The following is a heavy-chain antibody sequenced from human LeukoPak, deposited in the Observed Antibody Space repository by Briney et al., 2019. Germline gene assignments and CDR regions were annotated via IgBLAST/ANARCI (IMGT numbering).Heavy chain of an antibody. CDR2: IKKDGSEK. D-gene: IGHD2-15*01. Sequence: GGSLRLSCAASGFTLSTYAMSWVRQAPGKGLEWVANIKKDGSEKYYVDAVKGRFTISRDNAKNSLYLQMNSLRAEDTAVYYCARQYCSGGSCYQPWGQGTLVTVSS. J-gene: IGHJ5*02. CDR3: ARQYCSGGSCYQP. V-gene: IGHV3-7*01. CDR1: GFTLSTYA.